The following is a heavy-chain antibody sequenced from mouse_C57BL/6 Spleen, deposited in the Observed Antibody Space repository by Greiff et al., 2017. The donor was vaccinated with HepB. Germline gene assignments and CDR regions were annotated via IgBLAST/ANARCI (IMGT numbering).Heavy chain of an antibody. V-gene: IGHV1-76*01. CDR1: GYTFTDYY. D-gene: IGHD3-1*01. CDR3: ARLDSGDAMDD. Sequence: QVQLQQSGAELVRPGASVKLSCKASGYTFTDYYINWVKQRPGQGLEWIARIYPGSGNTYYNEKFKGKATLTAEKSSSTAYMQLSSLTSEDSAVYFCARLDSGDAMDDWGQGTSVTVSS. CDR2: IYPGSGNT. J-gene: IGHJ4*01.